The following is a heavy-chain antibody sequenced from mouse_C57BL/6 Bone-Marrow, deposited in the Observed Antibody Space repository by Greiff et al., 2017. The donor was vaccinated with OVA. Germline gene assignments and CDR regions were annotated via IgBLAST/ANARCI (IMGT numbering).Heavy chain of an antibody. J-gene: IGHJ3*01. V-gene: IGHV1-15*01. D-gene: IGHD2-5*01. CDR3: TRAHSNFAWFAY. CDR1: GYTFTDYE. CDR2: IDPETGGT. Sequence: QFQLQQSGAELVRPGASVTLSCKASGYTFTDYEMHWVKQTPVHGLEWIGAIDPETGGTAYNQKFKGKAILTADKSSSTAYMELRSLTSEDSAVYYCTRAHSNFAWFAYWGQGTLVTVSA.